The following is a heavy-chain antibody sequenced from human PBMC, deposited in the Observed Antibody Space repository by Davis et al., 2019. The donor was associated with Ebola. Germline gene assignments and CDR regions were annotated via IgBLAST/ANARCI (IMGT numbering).Heavy chain of an antibody. CDR2: IRWNSDSV. V-gene: IGHV3-9*01. J-gene: IGHJ5*02. CDR1: GFTFDDYA. Sequence: SLKISCVGSGFTFDDYAMHCVRHLPGKVLEWVSSIRWNSDSVGYVDSVKGRFTISKDNAKNTLYLQMNGLRADDTAMYYCARDSLRYSAAYGGWLDPWGQGTLVIVSS. D-gene: IGHD5-18*01. CDR3: ARDSLRYSAAYGGWLDP.